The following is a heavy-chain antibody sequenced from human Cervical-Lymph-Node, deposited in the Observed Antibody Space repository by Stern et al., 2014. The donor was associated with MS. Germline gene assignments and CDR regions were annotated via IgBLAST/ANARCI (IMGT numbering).Heavy chain of an antibody. V-gene: IGHV3-48*01. CDR3: ARVTFTGSYWGDGFDV. D-gene: IGHD1-26*01. Sequence: EVQRVESGGGLVQPGGSLRLSCAASGFTFSSHDMNWVRQAPGSGLEWVSYISSTGNTIYYADSVKGRFTISRDSAKNSLYLQMNNLRVEDTAVYYCARVTFTGSYWGDGFDVWGQGTMVTVSS. CDR2: ISSTGNTI. J-gene: IGHJ3*01. CDR1: GFTFSSHD.